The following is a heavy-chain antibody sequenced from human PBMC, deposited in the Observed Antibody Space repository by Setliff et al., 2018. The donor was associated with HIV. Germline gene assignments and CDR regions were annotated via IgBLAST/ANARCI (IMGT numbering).Heavy chain of an antibody. Sequence: KTSETLSLTCTVSGGSISSFYWTWIRQPPGKGLEWIGYIYYSGSTNYNPSLKSRLTISVDTSKNQFSLKMSSVTAADTAVYYCARARGPEGYFDSWGQGTLVTAPQ. V-gene: IGHV4-59*12. J-gene: IGHJ4*02. CDR2: IYYSGST. CDR3: ARARGPEGYFDS. CDR1: GGSISSFY. D-gene: IGHD3-10*01.